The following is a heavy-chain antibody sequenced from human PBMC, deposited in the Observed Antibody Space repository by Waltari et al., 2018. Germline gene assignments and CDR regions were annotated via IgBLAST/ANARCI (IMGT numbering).Heavy chain of an antibody. CDR2: IKHSGST. V-gene: IGHV4-34*01. CDR1: GGSFSGYY. J-gene: IGHJ4*02. CDR3: ARSGRFREGFDY. D-gene: IGHD3-3*01. Sequence: QVQLQQWGAGLLKPSETLSLTCAVYGGSFSGYYWSWIRQPPGKGLEWIGEIKHSGSTNYNPSLKSRVTISVDTSKNQFSLKLSSVTAADTAVYYCARSGRFREGFDYWGQGTLVTVSS.